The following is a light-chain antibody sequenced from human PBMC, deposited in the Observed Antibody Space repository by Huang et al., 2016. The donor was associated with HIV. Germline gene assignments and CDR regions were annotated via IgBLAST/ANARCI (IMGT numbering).Light chain of an antibody. V-gene: IGKV3-20*01. CDR1: QTIKNIY. CDR3: QQYDSPQGIS. J-gene: IGKJ5*01. Sequence: EIVLTQSPDTLSLSPGERATVSCRVSQTIKNIYLAWYQQKPGQGPRLLIYGASSRATDIPDRFSGSGSGTDFTLTINRLEPEDFAVYYCQQYDSPQGISFGQGTRLEMK. CDR2: GAS.